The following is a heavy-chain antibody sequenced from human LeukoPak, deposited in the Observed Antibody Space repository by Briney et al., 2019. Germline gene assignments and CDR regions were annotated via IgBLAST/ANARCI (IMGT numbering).Heavy chain of an antibody. CDR3: ARGNNQSYSSGWYSFDY. J-gene: IGHJ4*02. CDR1: GGSFSGYY. V-gene: IGHV4-34*01. Sequence: PSETLSLTCAVYGGSFSGYYWSWIRQPPGKGLEWIGEINHSGSTNYNPSLKSRVTISVDTSKNQFSLKRSSVTAADTAVYYCARGNNQSYSSGWYSFDYWGQGTLVTVSS. D-gene: IGHD6-19*01. CDR2: INHSGST.